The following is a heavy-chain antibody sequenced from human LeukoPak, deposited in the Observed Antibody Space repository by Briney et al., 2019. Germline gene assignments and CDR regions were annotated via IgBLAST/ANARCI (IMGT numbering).Heavy chain of an antibody. CDR1: GFTFSSYA. CDR3: ARDPLINYDFWSGYGGPIVGY. D-gene: IGHD3-3*01. V-gene: IGHV3-30-3*01. Sequence: GGSLRLSCAASGFTFSSYAMHWVRQAPGKGLEWVAVISYDGSNKYYADSVKGRFTISRDNSKNTLYLQMNSLRAEDTAVYYCARDPLINYDFWSGYGGPIVGYWGQGTLVTVSS. J-gene: IGHJ4*02. CDR2: ISYDGSNK.